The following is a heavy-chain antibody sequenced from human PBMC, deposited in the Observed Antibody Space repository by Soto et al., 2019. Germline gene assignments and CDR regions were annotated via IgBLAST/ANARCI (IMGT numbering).Heavy chain of an antibody. CDR1: GGSISYYY. Sequence: SETLSLTCTVSGGSISYYYWSWIRQPPGKGLEWIGYIYYSGSTYYNPSLKSRVTISVDTSKNQFSLKLRSVTAADTAVYYCARDLTMVRGVIGYWGQGTLVTVSS. J-gene: IGHJ4*02. V-gene: IGHV4-59*01. D-gene: IGHD3-10*01. CDR3: ARDLTMVRGVIGY. CDR2: IYYSGST.